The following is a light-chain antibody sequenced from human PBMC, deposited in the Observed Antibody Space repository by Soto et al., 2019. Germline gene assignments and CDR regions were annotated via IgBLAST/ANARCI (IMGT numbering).Light chain of an antibody. J-gene: IGLJ1*01. V-gene: IGLV2-23*02. CDR1: SSDVGSYNL. Sequence: QSVLAQPASVSGSPGQSITISCTGTSSDVGSYNLVSWYQHHPGKAPKVIIYEVTKRPSGVSHRFSASRSANTASLTISGLQADDEADYYCCSYGGRNTYVFGTGTKVTVL. CDR2: EVT. CDR3: CSYGGRNTYV.